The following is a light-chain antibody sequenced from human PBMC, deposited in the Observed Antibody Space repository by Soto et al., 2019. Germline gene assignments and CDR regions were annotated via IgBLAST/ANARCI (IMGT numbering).Light chain of an antibody. V-gene: IGKV3-20*01. CDR1: QSVSSSY. J-gene: IGKJ1*01. Sequence: EIVLTQSPGTLSLSPGVRATLSCRASQSVSSSYLAWYQQKPGQAPRLLIYGASSRATGIPDRFSGSGSGTEFTLTISRLEPEDFAVYYCQQYGSSPQTFGQGTKVEIK. CDR2: GAS. CDR3: QQYGSSPQT.